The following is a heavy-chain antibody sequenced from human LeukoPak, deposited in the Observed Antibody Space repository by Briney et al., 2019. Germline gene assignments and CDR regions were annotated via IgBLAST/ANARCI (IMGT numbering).Heavy chain of an antibody. Sequence: GGSLRLSCAASGFTFSSYWMHWVRQAPGKGLVWVSRINSDGSSTSYADSVKGRFTISRDNAKNTLYLQMNSLRAEDTAVYYCARVGPHFYDILTGYYVSGYYFDYWGQGTLVTVSS. CDR1: GFTFSSYW. CDR2: INSDGSST. CDR3: ARVGPHFYDILTGYYVSGYYFDY. V-gene: IGHV3-74*01. D-gene: IGHD3-9*01. J-gene: IGHJ4*02.